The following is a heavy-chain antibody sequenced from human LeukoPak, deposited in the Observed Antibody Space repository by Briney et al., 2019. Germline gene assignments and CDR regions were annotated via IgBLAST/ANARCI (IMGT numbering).Heavy chain of an antibody. Sequence: SETLSLTCAVYGGSFRGYYWSWRRQSPGKGLEWIGEINLSGFTNYNPSLKSRVTISVDTSRNQFSLRLNSVTAADTAVYYCATTFQQWRPFDSWGQGTLVTVSS. D-gene: IGHD2-2*01. CDR2: INLSGFT. V-gene: IGHV4-34*01. CDR3: ATTFQQWRPFDS. CDR1: GGSFRGYY. J-gene: IGHJ5*01.